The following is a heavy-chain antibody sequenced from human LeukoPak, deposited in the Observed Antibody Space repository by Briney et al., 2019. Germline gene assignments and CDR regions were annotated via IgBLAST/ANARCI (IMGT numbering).Heavy chain of an antibody. V-gene: IGHV4-34*01. CDR2: INHSGNT. CDR3: ARSVSSGTFHYFYYMDV. J-gene: IGHJ6*03. Sequence: SETLSLTCAVYGGSFRGYYWSWIRQPPGKGLEWIGEINHSGNTKYTPSLKSRVTISVDTSKNQFSLRLNSVTAADTAVYYCARSVSSGTFHYFYYMDVWGKGTTVTVSS. CDR1: GGSFRGYY. D-gene: IGHD3-16*01.